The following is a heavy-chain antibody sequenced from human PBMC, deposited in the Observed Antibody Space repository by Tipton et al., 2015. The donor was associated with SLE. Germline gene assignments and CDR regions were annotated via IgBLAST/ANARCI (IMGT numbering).Heavy chain of an antibody. CDR2: ISSSSSYT. Sequence: SLRLSCAASGFTFSSYSMNWVRQAPGKGLEWVSSISSSSSYTNYADSVKGRFTISRDNAKNSLYLQMNSLRAEDTAVYYCARAPDSSGWQWRAFDIWGQGTMVTVSS. J-gene: IGHJ3*02. V-gene: IGHV3-21*01. CDR3: ARAPDSSGWQWRAFDI. CDR1: GFTFSSYS. D-gene: IGHD6-19*01.